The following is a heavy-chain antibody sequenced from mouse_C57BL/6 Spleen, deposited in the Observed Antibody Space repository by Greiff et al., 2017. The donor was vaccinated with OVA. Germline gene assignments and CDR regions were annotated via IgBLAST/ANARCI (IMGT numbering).Heavy chain of an antibody. CDR3: ARSHLRYFDV. Sequence: EVKLQESGGGLVKPGGSLKLSCAASGFTFSDYGMHWVRQAPEKGLEWVAYISSGSSTIYYADTVKGRFTISRDNAKNTLFLQMTSLRSEDTAMYYCARSHLRYFDVWGTGTTVTVSS. CDR2: ISSGSSTI. CDR1: GFTFSDYG. V-gene: IGHV5-17*01. J-gene: IGHJ1*03.